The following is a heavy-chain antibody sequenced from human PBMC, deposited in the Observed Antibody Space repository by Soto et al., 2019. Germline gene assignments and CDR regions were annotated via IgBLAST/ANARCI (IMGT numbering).Heavy chain of an antibody. J-gene: IGHJ3*02. CDR1: GYPFTSYY. CDR3: ARGRCVVPAATTPAAFDI. CDR2: INTSGGST. Sequence: GASVKVSYKASGYPFTSYYMHWVRQAPGQGLEWMGIINTSGGSTSYAQKFQGRVTMTRDTSTSTVYMELSSLRSEDTAVYYCARGRCVVPAATTPAAFDIWGEGTMVT. V-gene: IGHV1-46*03. D-gene: IGHD2-2*01.